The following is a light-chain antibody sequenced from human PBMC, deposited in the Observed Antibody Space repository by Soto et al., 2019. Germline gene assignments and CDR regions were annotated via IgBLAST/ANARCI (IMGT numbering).Light chain of an antibody. J-gene: IGKJ1*01. CDR3: HQAYSLPWT. CDR1: QTLNNY. CDR2: ASS. Sequence: DVQLTQSPSSLSASVGDRVTITCRASQTLNNYLNWYQHKPGKAPKFLIFASSSLQTGVPSRFSGSASGKDFTLTIDNLQPEDFATYFCHQAYSLPWTFGQGTKVE. V-gene: IGKV1-39*01.